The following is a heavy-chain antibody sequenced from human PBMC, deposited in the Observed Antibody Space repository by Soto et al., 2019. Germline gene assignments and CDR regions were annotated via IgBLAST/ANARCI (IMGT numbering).Heavy chain of an antibody. J-gene: IGHJ4*02. CDR1: GYTFTSYW. CDR3: VRSGTSSGRFSDY. V-gene: IGHV5-51*01. Sequence: GESLKISCKGSGYTFTSYWIGWVRQMPGEGLAWMGVIYPSDSDIRYIPSFQGKVTISADKSITTAYLQCSSLKAADTAMYYCVRSGTSSGRFSDYWGQGSLVTVSS. CDR2: IYPSDSDI. D-gene: IGHD2-15*01.